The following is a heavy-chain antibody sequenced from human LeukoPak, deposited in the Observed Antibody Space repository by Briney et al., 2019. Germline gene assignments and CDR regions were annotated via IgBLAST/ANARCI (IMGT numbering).Heavy chain of an antibody. CDR1: GGSISSYY. D-gene: IGHD3-22*01. CDR3: ARGNYDGSGYYYGAFDI. J-gene: IGHJ3*02. V-gene: IGHV4-59*01. CDR2: IYYSGST. Sequence: PSETLSLTCTVSGGSISSYYWSWIRQPPGKGLEWIGYIYYSGSTNYNPSLKSRVTISVDTSKNQFSLKLSSVTAADTAVYYCARGNYDGSGYYYGAFDIWGQGTMVTVSS.